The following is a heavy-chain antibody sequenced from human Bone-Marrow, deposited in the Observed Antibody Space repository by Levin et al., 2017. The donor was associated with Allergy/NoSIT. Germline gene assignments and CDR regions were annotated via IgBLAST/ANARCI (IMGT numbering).Heavy chain of an antibody. V-gene: IGHV3-20*04. D-gene: IGHD3-10*01. Sequence: GGSLRLSCVGSGFRFDDYGMTWVRQAPGRGLEWVSGINWDGERTGYAESVKGRFTVSRDNAKKSLYLQMNSLRGEDTALYYCARVIGSGNHYGWFDTWGQGTPVTVSS. CDR2: INWDGERT. J-gene: IGHJ5*02. CDR3: ARVIGSGNHYGWFDT. CDR1: GFRFDDYG.